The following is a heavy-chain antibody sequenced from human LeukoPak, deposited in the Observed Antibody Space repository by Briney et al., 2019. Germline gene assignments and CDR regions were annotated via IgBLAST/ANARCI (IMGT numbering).Heavy chain of an antibody. J-gene: IGHJ6*02. D-gene: IGHD2-15*01. CDR3: ARDPRSNYYYYYGMDV. V-gene: IGHV1-69*04. Sequence: ASVKVSCKASGGTFSSYAISWARQAPGQGLEWMGRIIPILGIANYAQKFQGRVTITADKSTSTAYMELSSLRSEDTAVYYCARDPRSNYYYYYGMDVWGQGTTVTVSS. CDR1: GGTFSSYA. CDR2: IIPILGIA.